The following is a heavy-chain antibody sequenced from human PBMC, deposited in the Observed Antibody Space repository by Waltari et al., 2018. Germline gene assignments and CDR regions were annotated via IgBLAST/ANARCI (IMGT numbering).Heavy chain of an antibody. CDR3: ARGRNPLYDYVWGSYRSNYYGMDV. CDR2: MNPNSSDT. J-gene: IGHJ6*02. D-gene: IGHD3-16*02. V-gene: IGHV1-8*01. Sequence: QVQLVQSGAEVKKPGASVTVSCKASGYTFTNYDINWVRQATGQGREWMGSMNPNSSDTGYAQKFQGRVTMTRNTSIGTAYMELSSLRSEDTAVYYCARGRNPLYDYVWGSYRSNYYGMDVWGQGTTVTVSS. CDR1: GYTFTNYD.